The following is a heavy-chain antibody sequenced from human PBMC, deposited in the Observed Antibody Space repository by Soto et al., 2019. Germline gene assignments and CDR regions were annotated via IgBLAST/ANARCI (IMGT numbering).Heavy chain of an antibody. V-gene: IGHV3-7*01. CDR2: IKQAGSEK. CDR1: GFTFSAYW. D-gene: IGHD6-25*01. J-gene: IGHJ4*02. CDR3: AREKRANVYFDY. Sequence: EVQLVESGGGLVQPGGSLRLSCAASGFTFSAYWMSWVRQAPGKGLEWVANIKQAGSEKYYVDSVNGRFIISRDDAKNSLFLQVNSLRVEDTAVYYCAREKRANVYFDYWGQGTLVTVSS.